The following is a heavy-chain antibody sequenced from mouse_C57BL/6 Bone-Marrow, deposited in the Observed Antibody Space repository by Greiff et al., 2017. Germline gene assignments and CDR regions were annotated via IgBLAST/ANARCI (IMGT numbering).Heavy chain of an antibody. CDR2: ISDGGSYT. V-gene: IGHV5-4*01. J-gene: IGHJ4*01. CDR3: AREDLRYLYYYAMDY. CDR1: GFTFSSYA. D-gene: IGHD1-1*01. Sequence: EVMLVESGGGLVKPGGSLKLSCAASGFTFSSYAMSWVRQTPEKRLEWVATISDGGSYTYYPDNVKGRFTISRDNAKNNLYLQMSHLKSEDTAMYYCAREDLRYLYYYAMDYWGQGTSVTVSS.